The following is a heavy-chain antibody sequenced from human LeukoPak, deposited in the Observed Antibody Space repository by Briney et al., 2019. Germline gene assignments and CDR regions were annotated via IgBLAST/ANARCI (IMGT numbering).Heavy chain of an antibody. Sequence: PGGSLRLSCAASGFSFNNYAMSWVRQAPGKGLEWVSAISTTGGSTYYADSVKGWFTISRDNSKNTLSLQMDSLRVEDTAVYYCAKDWTTVVTPKGYYFDSWGQGTLVTVSS. CDR3: AKDWTTVVTPKGYYFDS. D-gene: IGHD4-23*01. J-gene: IGHJ4*02. CDR2: ISTTGGST. CDR1: GFSFNNYA. V-gene: IGHV3-23*01.